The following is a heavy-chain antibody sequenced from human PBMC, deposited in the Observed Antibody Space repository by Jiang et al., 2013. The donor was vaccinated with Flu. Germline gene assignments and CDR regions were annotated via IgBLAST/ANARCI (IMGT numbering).Heavy chain of an antibody. J-gene: IGHJ4*02. D-gene: IGHD3-16*01. CDR2: ISGSGNST. V-gene: IGHV3-23*01. Sequence: WVSVISGSGNSTYYADSVKGPVSPSPETTPKNTVSLQMNSLRTEDSAVYYCXGGGYSVVRWGQGTLVTVSS. CDR3: XGGGYSVVR.